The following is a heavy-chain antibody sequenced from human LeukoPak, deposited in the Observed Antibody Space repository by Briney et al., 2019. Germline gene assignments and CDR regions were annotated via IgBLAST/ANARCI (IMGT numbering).Heavy chain of an antibody. CDR2: ISGSGGST. CDR1: GFTFSSYA. D-gene: IGHD3-16*01. Sequence: PGGSLRLSCAASGFTFSSYAMSWVRQAPGKGLEWVSAISGSGGSTYYADSVKGRFTISRGNSKNTLYLQMNSLRAEDTAVYYCAKDPTWGGLYYFDYWGQGTLVTVSS. J-gene: IGHJ4*02. CDR3: AKDPTWGGLYYFDY. V-gene: IGHV3-23*01.